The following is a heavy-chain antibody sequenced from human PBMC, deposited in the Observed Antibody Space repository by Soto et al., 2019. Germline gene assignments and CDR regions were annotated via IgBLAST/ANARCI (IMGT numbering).Heavy chain of an antibody. J-gene: IGHJ6*02. D-gene: IGHD3-10*01. CDR2: IYSGGST. Sequence: VGSLRLSCAASGFTVSSNYMSWVRQAPGKGLEWVSVIYSGGSTYYADSVKGRFTISRDNSKNTLYLQMNSLRAEDTAVYYCAREKVNMIRGVSFYYYYGMDVWGQGTKVTVSS. CDR1: GFTVSSNY. V-gene: IGHV3-53*01. CDR3: AREKVNMIRGVSFYYYYGMDV.